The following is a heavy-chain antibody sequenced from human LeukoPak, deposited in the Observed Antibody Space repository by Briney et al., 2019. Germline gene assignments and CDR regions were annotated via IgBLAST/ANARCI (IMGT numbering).Heavy chain of an antibody. CDR1: GFTFSSSW. CDR2: IKQDGSER. Sequence: GGSLRLSCAASGFTFSSSWMNWVRQAPGKGLEWVANIKQDGSERYYVDSVKGRFTISRDNAKNSLYLQMNTLRAEDTAVYYCASLDYWGQGTLVTVSS. J-gene: IGHJ4*02. CDR3: ASLDY. V-gene: IGHV3-7*01.